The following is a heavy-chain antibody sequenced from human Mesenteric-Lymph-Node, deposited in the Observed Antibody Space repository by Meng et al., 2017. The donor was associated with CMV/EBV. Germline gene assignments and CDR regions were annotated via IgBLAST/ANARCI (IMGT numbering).Heavy chain of an antibody. J-gene: IGHJ4*02. CDR2: IYSGGST. D-gene: IGHD3-3*01. Sequence: GESLKISCAASGFIVSSNYITWVRQAPGKGLEWVSVIYSGGSTYYADSVKGRFTISRDNSKNTLYLQMNSLRAEDTAVYYCARSRGGYYGDYWGQGTLVTVSS. CDR1: GFIVSSNY. V-gene: IGHV3-53*01. CDR3: ARSRGGYYGDY.